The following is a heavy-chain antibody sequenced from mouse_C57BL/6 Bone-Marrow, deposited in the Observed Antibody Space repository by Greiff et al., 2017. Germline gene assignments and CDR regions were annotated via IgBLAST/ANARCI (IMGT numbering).Heavy chain of an antibody. CDR2: IYPGNSDT. D-gene: IGHD1-1*01. CDR1: GYTFTSYW. V-gene: IGHV1-5*01. J-gene: IGHJ1*03. Sequence: VQLQQSGTVLARPGASVKMSCKTSGYTFTSYWMHWVQQRPGQGLEWIGAIYPGNSDTSYNQKFKGKAKLTAVTSASTAYMELSSLTNEDSAVYYCTRYYYGSSYWYFDVWGTGTTVTVSS. CDR3: TRYYYGSSYWYFDV.